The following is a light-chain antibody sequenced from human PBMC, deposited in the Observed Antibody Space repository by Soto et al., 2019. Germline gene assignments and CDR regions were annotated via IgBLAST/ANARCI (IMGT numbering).Light chain of an antibody. V-gene: IGKV3-15*01. CDR1: QSVISQ. Sequence: EIVMTQSPATLSVSPGERATLSCRASQSVISQLAWYHQRPGQAPRLLIYGASTRARGIPARFGGSGSGTEFTLTISTLQPEDFAVYYCQQYKDWPYTFGQGTKLEIK. CDR2: GAS. CDR3: QQYKDWPYT. J-gene: IGKJ2*01.